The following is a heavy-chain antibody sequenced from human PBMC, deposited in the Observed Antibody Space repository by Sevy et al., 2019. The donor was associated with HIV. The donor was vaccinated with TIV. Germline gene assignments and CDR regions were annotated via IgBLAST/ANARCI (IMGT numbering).Heavy chain of an antibody. CDR1: GYTFTSYD. CDR2: MNPNSGNT. J-gene: IGHJ6*02. D-gene: IGHD3-10*01. CDR3: ARDYYYGSGSYPSQYYYYGMDV. V-gene: IGHV1-8*01. Sequence: ASVKVSCKASGYTFTSYDINWVRQATGQGLEWMGWMNPNSGNTGYAQKFQGRVTMTRITSISTAYMELSSLRSEDTAVYYCARDYYYGSGSYPSQYYYYGMDVWGQGTTVTVSS.